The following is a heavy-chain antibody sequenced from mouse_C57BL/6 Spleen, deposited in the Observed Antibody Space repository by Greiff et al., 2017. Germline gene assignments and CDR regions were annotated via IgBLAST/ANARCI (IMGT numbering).Heavy chain of an antibody. V-gene: IGHV6-3*01. Sequence: DVKLQESGGGLVQPGGSMKLSCVASGFTFSNYWMNWVRQSPEKGLEWVAQIRLKSDNYATHYAESVKGRFTISRDESKSSVYLQMNNLRAVDTGIYYCTRDGYFDYWGQGTTLTVSS. D-gene: IGHD2-3*01. CDR3: TRDGYFDY. J-gene: IGHJ2*01. CDR2: IRLKSDNYAT. CDR1: GFTFSNYW.